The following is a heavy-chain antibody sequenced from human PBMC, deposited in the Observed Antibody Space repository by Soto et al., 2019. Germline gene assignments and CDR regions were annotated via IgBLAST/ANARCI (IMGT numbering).Heavy chain of an antibody. CDR1: GYTFTTYG. D-gene: IGHD6-19*01. CDR2: INAYNGTT. Sequence: QVQLVQSGAEVKKPGASVKVSCKASGYTFTTYGISWVRQAPGQGLEWMGWINAYNGTTNYAQKLQGRVTMTTDTSTSTASLELRSLRADDTAVYYCARDPVAGTYFDYWGQGTLVTFSS. CDR3: ARDPVAGTYFDY. V-gene: IGHV1-18*01. J-gene: IGHJ4*02.